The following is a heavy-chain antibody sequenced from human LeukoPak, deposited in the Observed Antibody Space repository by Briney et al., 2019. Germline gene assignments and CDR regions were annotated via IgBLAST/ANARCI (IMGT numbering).Heavy chain of an antibody. J-gene: IGHJ4*02. D-gene: IGHD4-17*01. CDR1: GFPFSSYA. CDR3: ANFYADSHSDY. Sequence: GGSLRLSCAASGFPFSSYAMSWVRQAPGKGLEWVSVISGSGGSTYYADSVKGRFTISRDNSKNTLYLQMNSLRAEDTAVYYCANFYADSHSDYWGQGTLVTVSS. V-gene: IGHV3-23*01. CDR2: ISGSGGST.